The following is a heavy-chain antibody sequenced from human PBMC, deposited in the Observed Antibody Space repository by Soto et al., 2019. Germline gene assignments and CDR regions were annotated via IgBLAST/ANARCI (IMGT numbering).Heavy chain of an antibody. V-gene: IGHV4-39*01. CDR1: GGSISSSSYY. Sequence: SETLSLTCTVSGGSISSSSYYWGWIRQPPGKGLEWIGSIYYSGSTYYNPSLKSRVTISVDTSKNQFSLKLSSVTAADTAVYYCATYYRSGSYPFDYWGQGTLVTVSS. CDR3: ATYYRSGSYPFDY. J-gene: IGHJ4*02. D-gene: IGHD1-26*01. CDR2: IYYSGST.